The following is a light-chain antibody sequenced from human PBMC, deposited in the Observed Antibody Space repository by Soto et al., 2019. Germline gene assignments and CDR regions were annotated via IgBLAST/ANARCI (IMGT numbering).Light chain of an antibody. CDR3: CAYAGSYTLV. V-gene: IGLV2-11*01. J-gene: IGLJ2*01. CDR1: GSDVGAYKY. Sequence: QSALTQPRAVSGCPGQSVTISCTGTGSDVGAYKYVSWYQQNPGKAPKLMIYDVSERPSGVPDRFSGSKSGNMASLTISGLQAEDEADYYCCAYAGSYTLVFGGGTKVTV. CDR2: DVS.